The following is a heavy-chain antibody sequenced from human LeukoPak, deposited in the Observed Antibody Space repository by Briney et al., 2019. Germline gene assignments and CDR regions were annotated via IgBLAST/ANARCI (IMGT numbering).Heavy chain of an antibody. V-gene: IGHV3-74*01. D-gene: IGHD6-13*01. CDR3: ARAGIAAAGPYY. Sequence: GGSLRLSCAASGFTFSSYWMHCVRQAPGKGLVWVSRINSDGSSTSYADSVKGRFTISRDNAKNTLYLQMNSLRAEDTAVYYCARAGIAAAGPYYWGQGTLVTVSS. J-gene: IGHJ4*02. CDR1: GFTFSSYW. CDR2: INSDGSST.